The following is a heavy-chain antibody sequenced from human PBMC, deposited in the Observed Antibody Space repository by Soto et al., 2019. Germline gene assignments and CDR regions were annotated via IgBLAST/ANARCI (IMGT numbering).Heavy chain of an antibody. CDR1: GFTSSNYA. V-gene: IGHV3-23*01. J-gene: IGHJ4*02. Sequence: EVELLESGGGLVQPGGSLRLSCAASGFTSSNYAMSWVRQSPGKGLEWLSSIRGSGETTYYADSVKGRVTISRDNDKNKLYLQINSLTAGDTAVYYCAKGGTTTNIILDSWGPGTPVTVSA. D-gene: IGHD1-1*01. CDR2: IRGSGETT. CDR3: AKGGTTTNIILDS.